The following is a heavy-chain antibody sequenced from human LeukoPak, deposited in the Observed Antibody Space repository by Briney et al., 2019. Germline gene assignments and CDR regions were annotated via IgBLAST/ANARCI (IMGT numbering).Heavy chain of an antibody. CDR1: GGSISSYH. Sequence: SETLSLTCTVSGGSISSYHWSWIRQPAGKGLEWIGRIYSSGSTNYNPSLKSRVTMSVDTSKNQFSLKLSSVTAADTAVYYCAGSTVTTYQDAFDIWGQGTMVTVSS. D-gene: IGHD4-17*01. CDR3: AGSTVTTYQDAFDI. V-gene: IGHV4-4*07. CDR2: IYSSGST. J-gene: IGHJ3*02.